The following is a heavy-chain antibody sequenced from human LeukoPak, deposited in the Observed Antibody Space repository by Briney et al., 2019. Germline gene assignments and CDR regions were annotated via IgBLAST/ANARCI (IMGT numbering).Heavy chain of an antibody. CDR2: IYYSGST. J-gene: IGHJ4*02. CDR3: ARVLGYCSSTSCYSVYFDY. Sequence: SQTLSLTCTVSGGSISSGDYYWSWIRQPPGKGLEWIGYIYYSGSTYYNPSLKSRVTISVDTSKNQFSLKLSSVTAADTAVYYCARVLGYCSSTSCYSVYFDYWGQGTLVTVSS. D-gene: IGHD2-2*01. V-gene: IGHV4-30-4*08. CDR1: GGSISSGDYY.